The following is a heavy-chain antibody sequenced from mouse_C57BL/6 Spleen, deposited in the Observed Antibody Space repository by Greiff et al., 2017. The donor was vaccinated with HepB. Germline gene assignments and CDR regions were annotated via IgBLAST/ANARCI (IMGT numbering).Heavy chain of an antibody. CDR3: ARNWDGYAMDY. J-gene: IGHJ4*01. Sequence: QVQLQQPGAELVKPGASVKMSCKASGYTFTSYWITWVKQRPGQGLEWNGDIYPGSGSTNYNEKFKSKATLTVDTSSSTAYMQLSSLTSEDSAVYYCARNWDGYAMDYWGQGTSVTVSS. V-gene: IGHV1-55*01. D-gene: IGHD4-1*01. CDR2: IYPGSGST. CDR1: GYTFTSYW.